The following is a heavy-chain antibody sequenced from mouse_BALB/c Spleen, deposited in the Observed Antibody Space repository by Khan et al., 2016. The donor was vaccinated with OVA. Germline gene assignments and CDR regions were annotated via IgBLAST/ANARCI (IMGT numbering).Heavy chain of an antibody. CDR3: ARDYWFAY. V-gene: IGHV5-6-5*01. CDR1: GFTFSNYG. J-gene: IGHJ3*01. CDR2: ISSGGNT. Sequence: EVMLVESGGGLVKPGGSLKVSCAASGFTFSNYGMSWVRQTPDKSLQWVASISSGGNTYYPDNAKGRFTISRENDRNILYLQMNSLRSEETAIYDCARDYWFAYWGQGTLVTVSA.